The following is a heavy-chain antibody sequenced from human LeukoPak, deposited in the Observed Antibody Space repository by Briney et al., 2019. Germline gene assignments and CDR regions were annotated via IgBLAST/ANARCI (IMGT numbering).Heavy chain of an antibody. CDR3: ARQQSTGYSSSWYLNWFDP. V-gene: IGHV1-69*04. CDR1: GGTFSSYA. D-gene: IGHD6-13*01. Sequence: ASVKVSCKASGGTFSSYAISWVRQAPGQGLEWMGRIIPILGIANYAQKFQGRVTITADKSTSTAYMELSSLRSEDTAVYYCARQQSTGYSSSWYLNWFDPWGQGTLVTVSS. CDR2: IIPILGIA. J-gene: IGHJ5*02.